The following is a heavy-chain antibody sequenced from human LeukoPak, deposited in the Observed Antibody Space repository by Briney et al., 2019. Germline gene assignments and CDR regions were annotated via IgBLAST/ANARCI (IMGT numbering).Heavy chain of an antibody. CDR3: ARDQIAVAGTFDY. CDR2: ISSSSSYI. CDR1: GFTFSSYS. D-gene: IGHD6-19*01. Sequence: GGSLRLSCAASGFTFSSYSMNWVRQAPGKGLELVSSISSSSSYIYYADSVNGRFTISRDNAKNSLYLQMNSLRAEDTAVYYCARDQIAVAGTFDYWGQGTLVTVSS. V-gene: IGHV3-21*01. J-gene: IGHJ4*02.